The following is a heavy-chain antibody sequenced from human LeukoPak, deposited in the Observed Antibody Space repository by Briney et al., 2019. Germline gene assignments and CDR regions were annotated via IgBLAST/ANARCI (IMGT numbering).Heavy chain of an antibody. D-gene: IGHD2-2*01. V-gene: IGHV1-69*13. CDR1: GGTFSNYV. CDR3: ARVSGCSGTSCPSGFVDS. J-gene: IGHJ4*02. Sequence: EASVKVSCKASGGTFSNYVVGWVRQAPGQGLERMGGIIPLFGSAKYAQKFQGRVTIVADESTSTAYMELSSLRSDDTAVYYCARVSGCSGTSCPSGFVDSWGQGTLVTVSS. CDR2: IIPLFGSA.